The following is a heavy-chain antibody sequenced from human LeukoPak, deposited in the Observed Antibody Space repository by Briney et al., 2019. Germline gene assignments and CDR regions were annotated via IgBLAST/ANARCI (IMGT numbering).Heavy chain of an antibody. V-gene: IGHV4-39*01. Sequence: KTSETLSLTCTVSGGSISGSTYYWGWIRQPPGGGLEWIGSFYYRGNTYYNPSLESRVTISVDTSKNQFSLKLSSVTAADTAVYYCARGPGSFDPWGQGTLVTVSS. CDR1: GGSISGSTYY. CDR3: ARGPGSFDP. J-gene: IGHJ5*02. CDR2: FYYRGNT. D-gene: IGHD2-15*01.